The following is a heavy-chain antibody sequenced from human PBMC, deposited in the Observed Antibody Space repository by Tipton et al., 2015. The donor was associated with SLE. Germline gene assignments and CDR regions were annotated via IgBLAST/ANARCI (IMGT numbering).Heavy chain of an antibody. CDR2: INHSGST. J-gene: IGHJ3*02. CDR3: ARSSGWRQGAFDI. CDR1: GGSISSSSYY. Sequence: TLSLTCTVSGGSISSSSYYWDWIRQPPGKGLEWIGEINHSGSTNYNPSLKSRVTISLDTSKNQFSLKLSSVTAADTAVYYCARSSGWRQGAFDIWGQGTMVTVSS. V-gene: IGHV4-39*07. D-gene: IGHD6-19*01.